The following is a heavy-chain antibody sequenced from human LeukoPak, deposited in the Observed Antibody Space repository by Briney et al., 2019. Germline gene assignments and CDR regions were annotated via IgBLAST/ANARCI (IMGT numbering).Heavy chain of an antibody. CDR1: GFTFSSYE. D-gene: IGHD2-2*02. V-gene: IGHV3-48*03. J-gene: IGHJ3*02. CDR2: ISSSGSTI. CDR3: ARECCSSTSCYTPCDAFDI. Sequence: GGSLRLSCAASGFTFSSYEMNWVRQAPGKGLEWVSYISSSGSTIYYADSVKGRFTISRDNAKNSLYLQMSSLRAEDTAVYYCARECCSSTSCYTPCDAFDIWGQGTMVTVSS.